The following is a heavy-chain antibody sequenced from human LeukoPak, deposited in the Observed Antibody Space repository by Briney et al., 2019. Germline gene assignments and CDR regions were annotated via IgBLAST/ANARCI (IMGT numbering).Heavy chain of an antibody. Sequence: PGRSLRLSCAASGFTFSSYAMHWVRQAPGKGLEWVAVISYDGSNKYYADSVKGRFTISRDNSKNTLYLQMNSLRAEDTAVYYCARVQLRFLEWLDFPHAFDIWGQGTMVTVSS. CDR2: ISYDGSNK. CDR1: GFTFSSYA. CDR3: ARVQLRFLEWLDFPHAFDI. V-gene: IGHV3-30-3*01. D-gene: IGHD3-3*01. J-gene: IGHJ3*02.